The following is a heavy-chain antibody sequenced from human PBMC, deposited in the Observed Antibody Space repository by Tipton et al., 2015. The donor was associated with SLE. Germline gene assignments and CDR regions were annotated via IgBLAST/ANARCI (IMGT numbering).Heavy chain of an antibody. CDR1: GGSFSGYY. Sequence: GSLRLSCAVYGGSFSGYYWSWIRQPPGKGLEWIGEVSHSANTNYNPSLKSRVTISVDTSKNQFSLKLSSVTAADTAVYFCARRLMTMIVPTWHFDLWGRGTLVTVSS. CDR2: VSHSANT. V-gene: IGHV4-34*01. J-gene: IGHJ2*01. CDR3: ARRLMTMIVPTWHFDL. D-gene: IGHD3-22*01.